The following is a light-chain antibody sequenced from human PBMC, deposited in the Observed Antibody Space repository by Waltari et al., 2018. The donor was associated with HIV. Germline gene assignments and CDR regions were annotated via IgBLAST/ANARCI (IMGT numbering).Light chain of an antibody. Sequence: QSALTQPASVSGSPGPSITISCTGSISDVGGYSFVSWYQQHPGKAPNLMIYERINRPPGILNRFSASTSGNTAAMTISGRKAEDEADYYCCSYAGSSNWVFGGGTKLTVL. CDR1: ISDVGGYSF. V-gene: IGLV2-23*01. CDR3: CSYAGSSNWV. CDR2: ERI. J-gene: IGLJ3*02.